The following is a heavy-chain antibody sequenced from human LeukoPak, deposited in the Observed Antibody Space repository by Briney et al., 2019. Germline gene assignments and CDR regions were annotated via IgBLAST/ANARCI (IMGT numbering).Heavy chain of an antibody. D-gene: IGHD3-10*01. J-gene: IGHJ4*02. CDR1: GYTFTGYY. CDR3: APTRGIRGDYFDS. V-gene: IGHV1-2*02. Sequence: GASVKVSCKASGYTFTGYYMHWVRQAPGQGLEWMGWINPNSGVTNYAQKFQGRVTMTRDTSISTAYMELTRLILDDTAVYYCAPTRGIRGDYFDSWGQGTLVTVSS. CDR2: INPNSGVT.